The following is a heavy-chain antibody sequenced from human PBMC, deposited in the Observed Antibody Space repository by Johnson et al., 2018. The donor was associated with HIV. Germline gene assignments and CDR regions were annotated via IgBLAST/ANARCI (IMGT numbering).Heavy chain of an antibody. V-gene: IGHV3-9*01. CDR2: ISWNSGSI. D-gene: IGHD6-19*01. J-gene: IGHJ3*02. CDR3: AKDMGYSSFGYGFDI. CDR1: GFTFDDYA. Sequence: VQLVESGGGLVKPGGSLRLSCAASGFTFDDYAMHWVRQAPGKGLEWVSGISWNSGSIGYADSVKGRFTISRDNAKNSLYLQMNSLRAEDTALYYCAKDMGYSSFGYGFDIWGQGTMVTVSS.